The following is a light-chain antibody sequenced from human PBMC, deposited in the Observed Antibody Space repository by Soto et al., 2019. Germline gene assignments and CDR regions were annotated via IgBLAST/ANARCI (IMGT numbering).Light chain of an antibody. CDR1: SSDVGGYNY. CDR3: SSYTSSSTPYV. CDR2: DVS. J-gene: IGLJ1*01. Sequence: QSALTQPASVSGSPGHSITISCTGTSSDVGGYNYVSWYQQHPGKAPKLMIYDVSNRPSGVSNRFSGSKSGNMASLTISGLQAEDEADYYCSSYTSSSTPYVFGTGTKVTVL. V-gene: IGLV2-14*01.